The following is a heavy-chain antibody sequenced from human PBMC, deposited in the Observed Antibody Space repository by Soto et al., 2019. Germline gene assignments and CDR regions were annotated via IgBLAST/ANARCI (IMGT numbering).Heavy chain of an antibody. Sequence: GRSLRLSCAASGFTFSSYGMHWVRQAPGKGLEWVAVISYDGSNKYYADSVKGRFTISRDNSKNTLYLQMNSLRAEDTAVYYCAKDSCSSTSCHDSYMDVWGKGTTVTVSS. V-gene: IGHV3-30*18. CDR2: ISYDGSNK. D-gene: IGHD2-2*01. J-gene: IGHJ6*03. CDR3: AKDSCSSTSCHDSYMDV. CDR1: GFTFSSYG.